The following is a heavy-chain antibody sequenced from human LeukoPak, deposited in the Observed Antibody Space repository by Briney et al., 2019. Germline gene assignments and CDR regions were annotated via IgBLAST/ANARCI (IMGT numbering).Heavy chain of an antibody. CDR2: IYTSGST. J-gene: IGHJ4*02. D-gene: IGHD6-13*01. CDR3: ARDRVAAAADY. Sequence: SETLSLTCTVSGGSISSYYWSWIRQPAGKGLEWIGRIYTSGSTNYDPSLKSRVTMSVDTSKNQFSLKLSSVTAADTAVYYCARDRVAAAADYWRQGTLVTVSS. CDR1: GGSISSYY. V-gene: IGHV4-4*07.